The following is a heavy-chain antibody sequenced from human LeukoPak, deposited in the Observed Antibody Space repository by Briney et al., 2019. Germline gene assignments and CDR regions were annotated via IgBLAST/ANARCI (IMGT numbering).Heavy chain of an antibody. D-gene: IGHD3-3*01. J-gene: IGHJ3*02. CDR2: ISYDGSNK. CDR1: GFTFSSYG. V-gene: IGHV3-30*18. CDR3: AKDHWRGLLDDAFDM. Sequence: GGSLRLSCAASGFTFSSYGMHWVRQTPGKGLEWVAVISYDGSNKYYADSVKGRFTTSRDNSKNTLYLQMNSLRAEDTAVYYCAKDHWRGLLDDAFDMWGQGTMVTVSS.